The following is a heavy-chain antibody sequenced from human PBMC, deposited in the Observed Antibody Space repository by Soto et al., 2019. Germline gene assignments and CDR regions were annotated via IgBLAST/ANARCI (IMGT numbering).Heavy chain of an antibody. J-gene: IGHJ4*02. Sequence: EVQLLESGGGLVQPGGSLRLSCAASGFSFSSYAMVWVRQAPGKGLEWVSVISARGGSSYFADSVKGRFTTSRDNSKNVLSLEMNSLRAEATATYFCAKGSFEYSASVDNWGQGTLVLVSS. CDR3: AKGSFEYSASVDN. CDR1: GFSFSSYA. CDR2: ISARGGSS. D-gene: IGHD5-12*01. V-gene: IGHV3-23*01.